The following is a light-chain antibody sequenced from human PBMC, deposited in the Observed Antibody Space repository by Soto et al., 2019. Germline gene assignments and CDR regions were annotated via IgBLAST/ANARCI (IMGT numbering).Light chain of an antibody. CDR2: GAS. Sequence: EIVLTQSPATLSLSPVERATLSCMASQSVSSYLAWYQQKPGQAPRLLIYGASSRATGTPDRFSGSGSGTDFTLIISRLEPEDFAVYYCQQYGSSVLTFGGGTKVDIK. CDR3: QQYGSSVLT. CDR1: QSVSSY. J-gene: IGKJ4*01. V-gene: IGKV3-20*01.